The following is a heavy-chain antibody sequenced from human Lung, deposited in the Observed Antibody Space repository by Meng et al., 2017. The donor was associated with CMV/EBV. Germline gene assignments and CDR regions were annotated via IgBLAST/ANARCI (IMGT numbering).Heavy chain of an antibody. J-gene: IGHJ2*01. D-gene: IGHD2-2*01. V-gene: IGHV3-21*04. CDR1: GFTLNTHT. CDR2: IASSSRHM. CDR3: ARDLSVAADMGLTWYFDL. Sequence: GGSLRLXCAASGFTLNTHTMNWVRQAPGKGLQWVSSIASSSRHMFYADSVKGRFTISKDNAKNSLYLQMNSLSAEDTAVYYCARDLSVAADMGLTWYFDLWXRSTLVTVSS.